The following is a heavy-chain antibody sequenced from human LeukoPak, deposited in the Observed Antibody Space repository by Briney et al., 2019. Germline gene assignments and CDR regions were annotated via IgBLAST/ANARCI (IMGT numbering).Heavy chain of an antibody. CDR1: GFTFSSYG. J-gene: IGHJ4*02. CDR3: AKDQYYYGSGFF. V-gene: IGHV3-30*18. Sequence: GGSLRLSCAASGFTFSSYGMHWVRQAPGKGLEWVAVISYDGSNKYYADSVKGRFTISRDNSKNTLYLQMNSLRAEDTAVYYCAKDQYYYGSGFFWGQGTLVTVSS. D-gene: IGHD3-10*01. CDR2: ISYDGSNK.